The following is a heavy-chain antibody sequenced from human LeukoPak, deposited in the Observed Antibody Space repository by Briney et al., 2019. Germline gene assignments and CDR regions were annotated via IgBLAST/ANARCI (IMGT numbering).Heavy chain of an antibody. J-gene: IGHJ6*03. CDR2: INHSGST. V-gene: IGHV4-34*01. Sequence: SETLSLTCAVYGGSFSGYYWSWIRQPPGKGLEWIGEINHSGSTNYNPSLKSRVTISVDTSKNQFSLKLSSVTAADTAVYYCARHRCGYSGYGRGPCYYYMDVWGKGTTVTISS. D-gene: IGHD5-12*01. CDR3: ARHRCGYSGYGRGPCYYYMDV. CDR1: GGSFSGYY.